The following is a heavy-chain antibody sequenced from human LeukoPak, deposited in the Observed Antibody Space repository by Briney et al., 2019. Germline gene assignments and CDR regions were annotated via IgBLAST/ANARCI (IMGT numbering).Heavy chain of an antibody. J-gene: IGHJ4*02. Sequence: PGGSLRLSCAASGFTFSSYGMHWVRQAPGKGLEWVAFIRYDGSNKYYADSVKGRFTISRDNSKNTLYLQMNSLRAEDTAVYYCAKSRWRELRECLDYWGQGTLVTVSS. CDR2: IRYDGSNK. V-gene: IGHV3-30*02. CDR3: AKSRWRELRECLDY. CDR1: GFTFSSYG. D-gene: IGHD1-26*01.